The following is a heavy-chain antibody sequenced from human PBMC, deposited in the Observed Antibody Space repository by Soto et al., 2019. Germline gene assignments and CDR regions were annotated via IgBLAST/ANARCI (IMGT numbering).Heavy chain of an antibody. CDR2: INSDGSST. D-gene: IGHD6-13*01. Sequence: GGSLRLSCAASVFTFSSNTMHWVRPAPGKGLVWVSRINSDGSSTSYADSVKGRFTISRDNAETTLYLQMNSLRAEDTDRSYSAIAAASNYPFNYWGQGTLVTVSS. J-gene: IGHJ4*02. V-gene: IGHV3-74*01. CDR3: AIAAASNYPFNY. CDR1: VFTFSSNT.